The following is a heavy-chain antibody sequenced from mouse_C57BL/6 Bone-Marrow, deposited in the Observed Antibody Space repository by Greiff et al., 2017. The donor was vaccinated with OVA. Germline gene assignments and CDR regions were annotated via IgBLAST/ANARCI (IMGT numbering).Heavy chain of an antibody. Sequence: EVHLVESGGGLVKPGGSLKLSCAASGFTFSSYAMSWVRQTPEKRLEWVATISDGGSYTYYPDNVKGRFTISRDKAKNNLYLQMSHLKSEDTAMYYCASNGSRGYYVDYWGQGTTLTVSS. D-gene: IGHD1-1*01. CDR2: ISDGGSYT. V-gene: IGHV5-4*01. CDR3: ASNGSRGYYVDY. J-gene: IGHJ2*01. CDR1: GFTFSSYA.